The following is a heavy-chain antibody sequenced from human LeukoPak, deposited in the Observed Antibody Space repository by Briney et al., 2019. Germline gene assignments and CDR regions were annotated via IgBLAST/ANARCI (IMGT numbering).Heavy chain of an antibody. J-gene: IGHJ4*02. CDR2: ISGSGGST. Sequence: GGSLRLSCAASGFTFSSYAMSWVRQTPGKGLEWVSAISGSGGSTYYADSVKGRFTISRDNSKNTLYLQMNSLRAEDTAVYYCAKVMVRGVQTSHFDYWGQGTLVTVSS. CDR3: AKVMVRGVQTSHFDY. CDR1: GFTFSSYA. D-gene: IGHD3-10*01. V-gene: IGHV3-23*01.